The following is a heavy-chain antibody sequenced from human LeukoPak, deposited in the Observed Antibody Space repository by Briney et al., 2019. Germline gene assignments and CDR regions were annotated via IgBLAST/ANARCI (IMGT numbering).Heavy chain of an antibody. CDR1: GGSISSYY. Sequence: SETLSLTCTVSGGSISSYYWSWIRQPPGKGLEWIGYIYYSGSTDYNPSLKSRVTISVDTSKNQFSSELSSVTAADTAVYYCAIQIGRWGQGTLATVSS. CDR3: AIQIGR. CDR2: IYYSGST. D-gene: IGHD3-22*01. J-gene: IGHJ4*02. V-gene: IGHV4-59*08.